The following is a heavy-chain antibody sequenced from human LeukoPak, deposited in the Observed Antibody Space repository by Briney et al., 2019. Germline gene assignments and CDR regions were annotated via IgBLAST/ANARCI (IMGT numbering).Heavy chain of an antibody. J-gene: IGHJ4*02. CDR1: GYSFIGYY. D-gene: IGHD1-7*01. Sequence: ASVKVPCKASGYSFIGYYMHWVRQAPGQGLEWMGWIKSNSGGTHYAQKFQGRVTMTRDTSITTAYMELSRLTSDDTAVYYCARDQGGTIDYWGQGTLVTVSS. CDR3: ARDQGGTIDY. V-gene: IGHV1-2*02. CDR2: IKSNSGGT.